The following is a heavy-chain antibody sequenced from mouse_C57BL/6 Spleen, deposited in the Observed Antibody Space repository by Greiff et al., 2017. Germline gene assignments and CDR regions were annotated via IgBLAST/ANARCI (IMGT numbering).Heavy chain of an antibody. Sequence: DVKLVESGGDLVKPGGSLKLSCAASGFTFSSYGMSWVRQTPDKTLEWVATISSGGSYTYYPASVKGRFTISRDNAKNTLYLQMSSLKSEDTAVYYCARRAVDAMDYGGQGTSVTVSS. V-gene: IGHV5-6*02. CDR2: ISSGGSYT. CDR1: GFTFSSYG. D-gene: IGHD1-1*01. J-gene: IGHJ4*01. CDR3: ARRAVDAMDY.